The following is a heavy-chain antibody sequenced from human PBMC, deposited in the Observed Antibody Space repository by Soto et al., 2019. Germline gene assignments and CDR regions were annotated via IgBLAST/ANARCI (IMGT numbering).Heavy chain of an antibody. CDR1: GGTFSSYT. Sequence: ASVKVSCKASGGTFSSYTISWVRQAPGQGLEWMGRIIPILGIANYAQKFQGRVTITAGKSTSTAYMELSSLRSEDTAVYYCARGIWNSRLGYWGQGTLVTVSS. CDR3: ARGIWNSRLGY. D-gene: IGHD1-7*01. CDR2: IIPILGIA. V-gene: IGHV1-69*02. J-gene: IGHJ4*02.